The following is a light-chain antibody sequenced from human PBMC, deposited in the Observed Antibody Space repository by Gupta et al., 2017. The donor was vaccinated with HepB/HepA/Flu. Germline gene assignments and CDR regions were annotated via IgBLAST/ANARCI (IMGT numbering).Light chain of an antibody. V-gene: IGLV1-44*01. Sequence: QSVLTQPPSASGTPGQRVTISCSGSSSNIGRNTVTWYPQLQGTDHKRLIEMNNQRPSGVPDRFAGSKSGTYASPALRGLQSEDEVEDDCEEWADRLNGGVFGGGTKLTVL. CDR1: SSNIGRNT. CDR2: MNN. J-gene: IGLJ2*01. CDR3: EEWADRLNGGV.